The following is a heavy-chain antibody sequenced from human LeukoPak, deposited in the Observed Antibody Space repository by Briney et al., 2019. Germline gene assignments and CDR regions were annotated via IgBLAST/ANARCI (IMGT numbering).Heavy chain of an antibody. D-gene: IGHD1-26*01. CDR2: IHYSGST. CDR3: ARDDDSGSSY. V-gene: IGHV4-59*01. CDR1: GGSISSYY. Sequence: SETLSLTCTVSGGSISSYYWSWIRQPPGKGLEWIGYIHYSGSTNYNPSLESRVTISVDTSKNQFSLKLSSVTAADTAVYYCARDDDSGSSYWGQGTLVTVSS. J-gene: IGHJ4*02.